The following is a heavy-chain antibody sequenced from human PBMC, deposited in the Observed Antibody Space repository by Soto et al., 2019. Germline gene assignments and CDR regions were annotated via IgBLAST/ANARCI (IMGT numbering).Heavy chain of an antibody. D-gene: IGHD6-19*01. CDR2: ISAFNGNT. Sequence: QVLLLQSGPEVKKPGASVKVSCKASGYPFTTYGFNWVRQAPEQGLEWMGWISAFNGNTNYAQKLQGRVTMTTDRSTSTAYMELRSLESDDTAVYYCARDSSGFSPYYFDYWGQGTLVTVSS. CDR1: GYPFTTYG. J-gene: IGHJ4*02. CDR3: ARDSSGFSPYYFDY. V-gene: IGHV1-18*01.